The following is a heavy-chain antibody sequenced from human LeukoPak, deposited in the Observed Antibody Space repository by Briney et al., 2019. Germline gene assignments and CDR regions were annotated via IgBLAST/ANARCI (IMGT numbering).Heavy chain of an antibody. CDR1: GFTFSSYA. D-gene: IGHD2-8*02. V-gene: IGHV3-23*01. CDR2: ISGSGGST. Sequence: GGSLRLSCAASGFTFSSYAMSWVRQAPGKGLEWVSAISGSGGSTYYADSVKGRFTISRDNSKNTLYLQMNSLRAEDTAVYYCAKLPDIVLVAYAWYFDLWGRGTLVTVSS. CDR3: AKLPDIVLVAYAWYFDL. J-gene: IGHJ2*01.